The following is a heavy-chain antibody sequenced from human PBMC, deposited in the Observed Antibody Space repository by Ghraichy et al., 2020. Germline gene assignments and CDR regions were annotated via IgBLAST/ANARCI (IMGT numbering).Heavy chain of an antibody. J-gene: IGHJ4*02. CDR3: ARGSHSGLDS. D-gene: IGHD1-26*01. Sequence: TLSLTCAISGDSVFRNDVAWNWIRQSPSRGLEWLGRTFYTSKWNNDYALFVESRMTINLDTSKNQFFLQLNSVTPEDTAIYYCARGSHSGLDSWGQGTLVTVSS. CDR1: GDSVFRNDVA. CDR2: TFYTSKWNN. V-gene: IGHV6-1*01.